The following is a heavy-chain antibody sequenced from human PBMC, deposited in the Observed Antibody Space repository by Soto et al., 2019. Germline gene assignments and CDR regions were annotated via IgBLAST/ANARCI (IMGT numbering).Heavy chain of an antibody. D-gene: IGHD2-21*02. Sequence: GGSLRLSCAASGFTFSSYGMSWVRQAPGKGLEWVSAISGNGAYTYYADSVKGRFTISRDKSKNTLYLQMNSLRAEDTAVYYCAKDLRIGVTSGLVDSWGQGNLVTVSS. J-gene: IGHJ4*02. CDR1: GFTFSSYG. CDR2: ISGNGAYT. V-gene: IGHV3-23*01. CDR3: AKDLRIGVTSGLVDS.